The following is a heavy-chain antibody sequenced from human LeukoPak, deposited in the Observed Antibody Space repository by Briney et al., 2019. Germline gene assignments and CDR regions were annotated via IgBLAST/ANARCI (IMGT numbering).Heavy chain of an antibody. V-gene: IGHV4-34*01. CDR2: IHPSGNT. J-gene: IGHJ3*02. Sequence: PSETLSLTCAVYGGSLSGYYWSWIRQPPGKGLEWIGEIHPSGNTYYNPSLMSRVTISVDTPNNQFSLKLSSVTAADTAVYYCARRGYDADAFDIWGQGTMVTVSS. CDR3: ARRGYDADAFDI. D-gene: IGHD5-12*01. CDR1: GGSLSGYY.